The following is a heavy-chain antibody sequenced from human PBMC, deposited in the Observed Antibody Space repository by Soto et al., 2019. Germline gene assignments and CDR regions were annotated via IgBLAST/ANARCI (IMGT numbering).Heavy chain of an antibody. Sequence: QLQLVQSGTEVKEPGSSVKVSCKASGGTFSTSSFVWVRQGPGQGLEWMGGIIPIFTRTNFAQKFQGRVTFSAYESTRTTYMELRSLTSEDTAIYYGARDVVRSTAGDSWGQGTLVTVSS. V-gene: IGHV1-69*01. CDR3: ARDVVRSTAGDS. D-gene: IGHD2-15*01. CDR2: IIPIFTRT. CDR1: GGTFSTSS. J-gene: IGHJ4*02.